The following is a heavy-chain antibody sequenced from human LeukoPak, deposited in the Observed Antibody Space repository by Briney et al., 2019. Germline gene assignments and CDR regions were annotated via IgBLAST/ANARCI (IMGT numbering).Heavy chain of an antibody. J-gene: IGHJ6*03. CDR1: GYTFTSYD. CDR3: ARCIAARPDYYYYMDV. CDR2: MNPNSGNT. V-gene: IGHV1-8*03. Sequence: ASVKVSCKASGYTFTSYDINWVRQATGQGLEWMGWMNPNSGNTGYAQKFQGRVTITRNTSISTAYMELSSLRSGDTAVYYCARCIAARPDYYYYMDVWGKGTTVTVSS. D-gene: IGHD6-6*01.